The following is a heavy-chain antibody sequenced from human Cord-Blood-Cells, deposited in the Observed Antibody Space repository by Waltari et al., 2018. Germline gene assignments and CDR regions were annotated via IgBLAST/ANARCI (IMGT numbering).Heavy chain of an antibody. CDR3: ARDGLTGDGDPSDAFDI. CDR2: INHSGST. Sequence: QVQLQQWGAGLLKPSETLSLTCAVSGGSSSGYYWSWLRQTPGKGLEWIGEINHSGSTNYNPSLKSRVTISVDTSKNQFSLKLSSVTAADTAVYYCARDGLTGDGDPSDAFDIWGQGTMVTVSS. CDR1: GGSSSGYY. D-gene: IGHD7-27*01. J-gene: IGHJ3*02. V-gene: IGHV4-34*01.